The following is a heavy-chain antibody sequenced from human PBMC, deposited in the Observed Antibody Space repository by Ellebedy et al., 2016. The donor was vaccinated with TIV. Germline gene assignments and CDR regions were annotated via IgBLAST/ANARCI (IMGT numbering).Heavy chain of an antibody. Sequence: ASVKVSCKVSGYTLTELSMHWVRQAPGKGLEWMGGFDPEDGETIYAQKFQGRVTMTEDTSTDTAYMELSSLRSEDTAVYYCATITSYSYGPSNDAFDIWGQGTMVTVSS. CDR3: ATITSYSYGPSNDAFDI. CDR1: GYTLTELS. J-gene: IGHJ3*02. D-gene: IGHD5-18*01. V-gene: IGHV1-24*01. CDR2: FDPEDGET.